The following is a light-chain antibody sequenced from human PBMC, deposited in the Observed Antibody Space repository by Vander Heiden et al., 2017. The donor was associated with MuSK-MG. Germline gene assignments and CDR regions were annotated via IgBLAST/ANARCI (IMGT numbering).Light chain of an antibody. Sequence: DIQMTQSPSTLSASVGDRVTITCRASQSITTWLAWYQQKPGKAPKLLIYKASSLESGVPSRFSGNGYGTDFTLTISSRQPDDFATYYCQQDNSHSPLTFGGGTKVEIK. CDR1: QSITTW. J-gene: IGKJ4*01. CDR3: QQDNSHSPLT. V-gene: IGKV1-5*03. CDR2: KAS.